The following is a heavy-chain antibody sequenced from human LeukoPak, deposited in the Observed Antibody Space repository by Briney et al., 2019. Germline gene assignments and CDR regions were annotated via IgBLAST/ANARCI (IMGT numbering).Heavy chain of an antibody. Sequence: ASVKVSCKASGGTFSSYAISWVRQAPGQGLEWMGRIIPILGIANYAQKFQGRVTITADKSTSTAYMELSSLRSEDTAVYYCVSPRGDDSGGYYTWYFHHWGQGILVTVSS. CDR3: VSPRGDDSGGYYTWYFHH. CDR1: GGTFSSYA. J-gene: IGHJ1*01. D-gene: IGHD3-22*01. V-gene: IGHV1-69*04. CDR2: IIPILGIA.